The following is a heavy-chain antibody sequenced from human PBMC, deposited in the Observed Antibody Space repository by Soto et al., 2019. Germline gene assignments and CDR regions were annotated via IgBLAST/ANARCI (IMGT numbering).Heavy chain of an antibody. V-gene: IGHV3-23*01. J-gene: IGHJ6*02. CDR2: ISGSGGST. Sequence: GGSLRLSCAASEFTFSTHAMTWARQAPGKGLEWVSSISGSGGSTYYADSVKGRFTISRDNSKNTLYLQMNSLRAEDTAVYYCAKDGSSSSYYYGMDVWGQGTTVTVSS. CDR1: EFTFSTHA. D-gene: IGHD2-15*01. CDR3: AKDGSSSSYYYGMDV.